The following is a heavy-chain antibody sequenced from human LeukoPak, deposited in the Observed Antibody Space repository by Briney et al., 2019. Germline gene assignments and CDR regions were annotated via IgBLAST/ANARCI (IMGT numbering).Heavy chain of an antibody. CDR2: INPNSGDT. Sequence: ASVKVSCKASGYTFTGYYVHWVRQAPGQGLEWMGWINPNSGDTNFAQKFQDRVTMTRDTSINTAYMELSRLTSDDTAVYYCARSDIVVVPAAILFDYWGQGTLVTVSS. V-gene: IGHV1-2*02. CDR3: ARSDIVVVPAAILFDY. D-gene: IGHD2-2*01. CDR1: GYTFTGYY. J-gene: IGHJ4*02.